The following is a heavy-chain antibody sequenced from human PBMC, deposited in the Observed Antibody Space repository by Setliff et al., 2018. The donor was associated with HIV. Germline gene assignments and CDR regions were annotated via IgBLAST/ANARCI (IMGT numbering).Heavy chain of an antibody. D-gene: IGHD6-6*01. Sequence: SETLSLTCSVSGVSVGSGDYYWHWIRQHPEKALEWIGYIFHSGDTYYNPSLKSRISMSVDTSKNQFPPELTSLTAADTAVYYCATRPRIAARPSDYWGQGMLVTVSS. CDR3: ATRPRIAARPSDY. V-gene: IGHV4-31*03. CDR2: IFHSGDT. CDR1: GVSVGSGDYY. J-gene: IGHJ4*02.